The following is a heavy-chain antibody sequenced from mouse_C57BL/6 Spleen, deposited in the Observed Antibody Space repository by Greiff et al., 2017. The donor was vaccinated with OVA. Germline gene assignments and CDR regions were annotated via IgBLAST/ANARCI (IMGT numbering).Heavy chain of an antibody. CDR2: IHPDDSDT. D-gene: IGHD2-2*01. CDR1: GYTFTSYW. V-gene: IGHV1-74*01. Sequence: QVQLQQPGAELVKPGASVKVSCKASGYTFTSYWMHWVKQRPDQGLEWIGRIHPDDSDTNYNQKFKGKATLTVDTSSSTAYMQLSSLTSEDSAVYYCAISDYYGYGDWFAYWGQGTLVTVSA. J-gene: IGHJ3*01. CDR3: AISDYYGYGDWFAY.